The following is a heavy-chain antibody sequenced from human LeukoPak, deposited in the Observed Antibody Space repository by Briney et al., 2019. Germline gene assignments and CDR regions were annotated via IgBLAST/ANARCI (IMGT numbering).Heavy chain of an antibody. Sequence: GASVKVSCKASGYTFTSYDINWVRQATGQGLEWMGWMNPNSGNTGYAQKFQGRVTMTRNTSISTAYMELSSLRSEDAAVYYCASRESYVQHYYMDVWGKGTTVTVSS. V-gene: IGHV1-8*01. J-gene: IGHJ6*03. CDR1: GYTFTSYD. CDR3: ASRESYVQHYYMDV. CDR2: MNPNSGNT. D-gene: IGHD3-16*01.